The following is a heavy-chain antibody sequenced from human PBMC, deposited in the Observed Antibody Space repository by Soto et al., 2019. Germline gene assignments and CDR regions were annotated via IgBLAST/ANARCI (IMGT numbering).Heavy chain of an antibody. CDR3: AKGKYYDILTSNDY. Sequence: GGSLRLSCASSGFTFSSCGMSWVRQAPGKGLEWVSGVSGSGASTYYADSVKGRFTISRDNAKNTLYLQMNSLRAEDTAIYYCAKGKYYDILTSNDYWGQGT. D-gene: IGHD3-9*01. CDR1: GFTFSSCG. CDR2: VSGSGAST. J-gene: IGHJ4*02. V-gene: IGHV3-23*01.